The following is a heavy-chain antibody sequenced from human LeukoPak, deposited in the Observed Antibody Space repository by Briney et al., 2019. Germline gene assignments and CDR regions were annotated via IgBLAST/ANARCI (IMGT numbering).Heavy chain of an antibody. CDR1: GGTFSSYA. CDR2: IIPIFGTA. V-gene: IGHV1-69*13. D-gene: IGHD1-26*01. Sequence: ASVKVSCKASGGTFSSYAISWVRQAPGQGLEWMGGIIPIFGTANYAQKFQGRVTITADESTSTAYMELSSLRSEDTAVYYCARGRGFYSGGSYYPYYYYYMDVWGKGTTVTISS. CDR3: ARGRGFYSGGSYYPYYYYYMDV. J-gene: IGHJ6*03.